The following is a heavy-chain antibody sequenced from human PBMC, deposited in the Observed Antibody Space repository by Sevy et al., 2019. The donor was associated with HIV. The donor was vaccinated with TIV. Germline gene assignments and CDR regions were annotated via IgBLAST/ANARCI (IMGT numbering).Heavy chain of an antibody. V-gene: IGHV1-69*13. CDR3: ARGLVSKDYGDYYYYGMDV. CDR2: IIPIFGTA. J-gene: IGHJ6*02. Sequence: ASVKVSCKASGGTFSSYAISWVRQAPGQGLEWMGGIIPIFGTANYAQKFQGRVTITADESTSTAYMELSSLRSEDTAVYYGARGLVSKDYGDYYYYGMDVWGQGTTVTVSS. D-gene: IGHD4-17*01. CDR1: GGTFSSYA.